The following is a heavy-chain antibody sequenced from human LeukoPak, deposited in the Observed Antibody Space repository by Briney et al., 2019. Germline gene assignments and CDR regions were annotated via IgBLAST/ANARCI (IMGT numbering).Heavy chain of an antibody. V-gene: IGHV3-21*01. CDR1: GFTFSSYS. J-gene: IGHJ4*02. D-gene: IGHD5-24*01. Sequence: GGSLRLSCAASGFTFSSYSMNWVRQAPGKGLEWVSSISSSSSYIYYADSVKGRFTISRDNAKNSLYLQMNSLRAEDTAVYYCARDGVEMATIGFDYWGQGTLVTVSS. CDR3: ARDGVEMATIGFDY. CDR2: ISSSSSYI.